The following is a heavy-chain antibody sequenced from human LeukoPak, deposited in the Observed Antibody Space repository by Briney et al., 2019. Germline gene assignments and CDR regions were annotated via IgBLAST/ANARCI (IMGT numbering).Heavy chain of an antibody. CDR2: ISGSGGGT. D-gene: IGHD3-3*01. Sequence: PGGSLRLSRAASGFTFSSYAMSWVRQAPGKGLEWVSGISGSGGGTYYADSVKGRFTISRDNSKNTLYLQMTSLRAEDTAVYYCAKKRDPVTYDFWSGPPDSWGQGTLVTVSS. CDR3: AKKRDPVTYDFWSGPPDS. V-gene: IGHV3-23*01. J-gene: IGHJ4*02. CDR1: GFTFSSYA.